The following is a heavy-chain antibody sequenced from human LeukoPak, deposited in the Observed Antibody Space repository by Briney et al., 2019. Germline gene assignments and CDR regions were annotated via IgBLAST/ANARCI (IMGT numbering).Heavy chain of an antibody. Sequence: GGSLRLSCAASGFSFSSYAMSWVRQAPGKGLEWVSAISGSGGNTYYADSVKGRFTISRDNSKNTLYPQMNSLRAEDTALYYCAKGRILLVTRGDFDYWGQGTLVTVSS. J-gene: IGHJ4*02. V-gene: IGHV3-23*01. CDR1: GFSFSSYA. D-gene: IGHD3-22*01. CDR2: ISGSGGNT. CDR3: AKGRILLVTRGDFDY.